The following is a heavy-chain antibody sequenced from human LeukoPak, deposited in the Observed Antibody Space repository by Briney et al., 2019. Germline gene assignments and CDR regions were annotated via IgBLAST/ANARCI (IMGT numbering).Heavy chain of an antibody. Sequence: SETLSLTCTVSGGSTSSYYWSWIRQPAGKGLEWIGRIYTSGSTNYNPSLKSRVTMSVDASKNQFSLKLSSVTAADTAVYNCAREIATPYYYDSSGFSWYFDLWGRGTLVTVSS. D-gene: IGHD3-22*01. CDR3: AREIATPYYYDSSGFSWYFDL. CDR1: GGSTSSYY. CDR2: IYTSGST. J-gene: IGHJ2*01. V-gene: IGHV4-4*07.